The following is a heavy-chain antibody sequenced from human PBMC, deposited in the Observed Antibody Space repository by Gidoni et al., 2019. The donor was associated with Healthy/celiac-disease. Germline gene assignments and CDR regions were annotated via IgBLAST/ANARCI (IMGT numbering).Heavy chain of an antibody. J-gene: IGHJ4*02. D-gene: IGHD3-10*01. CDR3: ARGVLLWFGAVDY. Sequence: QVQLQQWGAGLLPPSETLSLTCAVYGGSFSGYYWSWIRQPPGKGLEWVGEINHSGSTNYNPSLKSRVTISVDTSKNQFSLKLSSVTAADTAVYYCARGVLLWFGAVDYWGQGTLVTVSS. CDR2: INHSGST. V-gene: IGHV4-34*01. CDR1: GGSFSGYY.